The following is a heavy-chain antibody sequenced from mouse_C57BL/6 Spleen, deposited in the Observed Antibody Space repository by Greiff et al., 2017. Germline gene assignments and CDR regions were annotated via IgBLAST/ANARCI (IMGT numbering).Heavy chain of an antibody. CDR3: TRGHYGYDGAWFAY. CDR1: GYTFTSYW. Sequence: VQLQQSGTVLARPGASVKMSCKTSGYTFTSYWMHWVKQRPGQGLEWIGAIYPGNSDTSYNQKFKGKANLTAVTSASTAYMELSSLTNEDSAVYYCTRGHYGYDGAWFAYWGQGTLVTVSA. J-gene: IGHJ3*01. V-gene: IGHV1-5*01. D-gene: IGHD2-2*01. CDR2: IYPGNSDT.